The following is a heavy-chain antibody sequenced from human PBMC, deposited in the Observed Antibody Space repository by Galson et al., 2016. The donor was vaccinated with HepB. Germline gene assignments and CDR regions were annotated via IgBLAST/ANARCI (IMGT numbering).Heavy chain of an antibody. Sequence: SETLSLTCTVSGAAITSYFWNWIRQPPGKGLEWIGYMHFSGSTKYNSSLKSRITISVDTSKNQFSLKLSSVTAADTAVYYCASSSYGSGRLYCGQGTLVTVSS. V-gene: IGHV4-59*01. J-gene: IGHJ4*02. CDR2: MHFSGST. CDR1: GAAITSYF. D-gene: IGHD3-10*01. CDR3: ASSSYGSGRLY.